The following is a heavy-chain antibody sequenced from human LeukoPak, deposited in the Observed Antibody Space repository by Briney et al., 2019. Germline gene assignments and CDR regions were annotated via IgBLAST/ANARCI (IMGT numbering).Heavy chain of an antibody. D-gene: IGHD6-19*01. CDR3: ARHHGSGFDY. J-gene: IGHJ4*02. Sequence: KSSETLSLTCTVSGGSISSYYWSWIRQPPGKGLEWIGYIFYSGSTNYNPSLKSRVTISVDTSKNQFSLKLSSVTAADTAVYYCARHHGSGFDYWGQGTLVTVSS. CDR1: GGSISSYY. V-gene: IGHV4-59*08. CDR2: IFYSGST.